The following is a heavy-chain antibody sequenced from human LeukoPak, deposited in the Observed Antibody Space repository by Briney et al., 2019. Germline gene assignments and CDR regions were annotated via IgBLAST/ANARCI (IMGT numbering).Heavy chain of an antibody. CDR1: GFTFSSYE. J-gene: IGHJ4*02. D-gene: IGHD1-26*01. Sequence: SGGSLRLSCAASGFTFSSYEMNWVRQAPGKGPEWVSYISSSGSTIYYADSVKGRFTISRDNAKNSLYLQMNSLRAEDTAVYYCARASIVGGFDYWGQGTLVTVSS. CDR2: ISSSGSTI. V-gene: IGHV3-48*03. CDR3: ARASIVGGFDY.